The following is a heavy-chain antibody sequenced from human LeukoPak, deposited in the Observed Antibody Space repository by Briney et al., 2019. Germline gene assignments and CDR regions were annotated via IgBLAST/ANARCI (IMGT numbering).Heavy chain of an antibody. D-gene: IGHD3-10*01. CDR3: ARDWVAGVPFDAFDI. Sequence: PGGSLRLSCAASGFTLSSYWMSWVRQAPGKGLEWVANIKEDGSEKYYVDSVKGRFTISRDNAQNSVYLHMNGLTAEDTALYYCARDWVAGVPFDAFDIWGQGTMVSVSS. CDR1: GFTLSSYW. J-gene: IGHJ3*02. V-gene: IGHV3-7*03. CDR2: IKEDGSEK.